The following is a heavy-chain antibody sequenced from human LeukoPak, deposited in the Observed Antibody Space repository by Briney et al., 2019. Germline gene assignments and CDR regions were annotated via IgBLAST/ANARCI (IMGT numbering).Heavy chain of an antibody. CDR1: GFTFSSYA. CDR3: AKAQSSGFYWYFDC. J-gene: IGHJ4*02. Sequence: PGGSLRLSCAASGFTFSSYAMSWVRQAPGKGLEWVSAISGTGGNTYYADSVKGRFTISRDNSKNTLYLQMNSLRDEDTAVYYCAKAQSSGFYWYFDCWGQGTLFTVSS. D-gene: IGHD3-22*01. V-gene: IGHV3-23*01. CDR2: ISGTGGNT.